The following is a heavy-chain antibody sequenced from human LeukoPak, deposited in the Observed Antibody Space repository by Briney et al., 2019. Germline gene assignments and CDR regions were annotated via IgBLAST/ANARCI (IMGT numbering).Heavy chain of an antibody. CDR1: GLTFSSYA. V-gene: IGHV3-23*01. CDR3: AKDQGYYYDSSGYSSYFEY. Sequence: PGGSLRLSCAASGLTFSSYAMSWVRQAPGKGLEWVSAISGGGGSTYYADSVKGLFTISRDNSKNTLYLQMDSLRAEDTAVYYCAKDQGYYYDSSGYSSYFEYWGQGTLVTVSS. J-gene: IGHJ4*02. CDR2: ISGGGGST. D-gene: IGHD3-22*01.